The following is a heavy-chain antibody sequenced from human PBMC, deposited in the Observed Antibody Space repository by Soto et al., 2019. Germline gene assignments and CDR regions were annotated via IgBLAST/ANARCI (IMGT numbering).Heavy chain of an antibody. D-gene: IGHD3-22*01. CDR2: IYYSGST. CDR3: AREHSEPYYYDSSGPYDY. J-gene: IGHJ4*02. CDR1: GGSISSGDYY. Sequence: PSETLSLTCTVSGGSISSGDYYWSWIRQPPGKGLEWIGYIYYSGSTYYNQSLKSRVTISVDTSKNQFSLKLSSVTAADTAVYYCAREHSEPYYYDSSGPYDYWGQGTLVTVSS. V-gene: IGHV4-30-4*01.